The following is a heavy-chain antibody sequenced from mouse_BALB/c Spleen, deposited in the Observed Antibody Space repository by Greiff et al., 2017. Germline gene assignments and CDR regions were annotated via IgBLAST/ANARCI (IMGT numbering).Heavy chain of an antibody. CDR3: ARGQYGNYYAMDY. CDR2: IYPGDGDT. D-gene: IGHD2-1*01. Sequence: QVQLQQSGAELVRPGSSVKISCKASGYAFSSYWMNWVKQRPGQGLEWIGQIYPGDGDTNYNGKFKGKATLTADKSSSTAYMQLSSLTSEDSAVYFCARGQYGNYYAMDYWGQGTSVTVSS. V-gene: IGHV1-80*01. J-gene: IGHJ4*01. CDR1: GYAFSSYW.